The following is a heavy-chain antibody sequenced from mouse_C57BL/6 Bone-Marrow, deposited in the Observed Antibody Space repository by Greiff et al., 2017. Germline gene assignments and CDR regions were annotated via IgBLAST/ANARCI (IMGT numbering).Heavy chain of an antibody. CDR3: AIEGMITPLYFDY. CDR2: IHPSDSDT. CDR1: GYTFTSYW. Sequence: QVHVKQPGAELVKPGASVKVSCKASGYTFTSYWMHWVKQRPGQGLEWIGRIHPSDSDTNYNQKFKGKATLTVDKSSSTAYMQLSSLTSEDSAVYYCAIEGMITPLYFDYWGQGTTLTVSS. V-gene: IGHV1-74*01. D-gene: IGHD2-4*01. J-gene: IGHJ2*01.